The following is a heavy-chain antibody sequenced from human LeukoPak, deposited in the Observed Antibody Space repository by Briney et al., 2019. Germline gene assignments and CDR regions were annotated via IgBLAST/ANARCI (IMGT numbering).Heavy chain of an antibody. Sequence: GASVKVSCKASGYTFTSYGISWVRQAPGQGLEWMGWINTNTGNPTYAQGFTGRFVFSLDTSVSTAYLQISSLKAEDTAVYYCARSDIVVVTAVDYWGQGTLVTVSS. J-gene: IGHJ4*02. D-gene: IGHD2-21*02. CDR2: INTNTGNP. CDR3: ARSDIVVVTAVDY. CDR1: GYTFTSYG. V-gene: IGHV7-4-1*02.